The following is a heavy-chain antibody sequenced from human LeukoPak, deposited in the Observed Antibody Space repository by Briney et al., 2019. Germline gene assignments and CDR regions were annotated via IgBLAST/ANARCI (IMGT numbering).Heavy chain of an antibody. CDR2: IIPIFGTA. Sequence: SVKVSCKASGGTFSSYAISWVRQAPGQGLEWMGGIIPIFGTANYAQKFQGRVTITADESTSTAYMELSSLRSEDTAVYYCARDPVYGSLMDVWGQGTTVTVS. J-gene: IGHJ6*02. CDR3: ARDPVYGSLMDV. D-gene: IGHD2-8*01. V-gene: IGHV1-69*01. CDR1: GGTFSSYA.